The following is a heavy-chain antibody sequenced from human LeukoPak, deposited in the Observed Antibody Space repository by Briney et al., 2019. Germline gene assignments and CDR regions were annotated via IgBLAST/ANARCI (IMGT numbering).Heavy chain of an antibody. CDR3: ARALVQLRYFDWLLSYNWFDP. V-gene: IGHV1-18*03. D-gene: IGHD3-9*01. Sequence: ASVKVSCKASGYTFTSYGISWVRQAPGQGLEWMGWISAYNGNTNYAQKLQGRVTMTTDTSTSTAYMELRSLRSDDMAVYYCARALVQLRYFDWLLSYNWFDPWGQGTLVTVSS. CDR1: GYTFTSYG. CDR2: ISAYNGNT. J-gene: IGHJ5*02.